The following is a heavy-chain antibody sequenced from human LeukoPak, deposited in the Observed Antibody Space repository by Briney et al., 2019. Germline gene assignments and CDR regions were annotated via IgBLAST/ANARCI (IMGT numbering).Heavy chain of an antibody. CDR2: ISGSGGST. CDR1: GFTFGSYA. CDR3: AKSLTGTVDY. J-gene: IGHJ4*02. Sequence: PGGSLRLSCAASGFTFGSYAMSWVRQAPGKGLEWVSGISGSGGSTYYADSVKGRFTISRDNSKNTLYLQMNSLRAEDTAVYYCAKSLTGTVDYWGQGTLVTVSS. V-gene: IGHV3-23*01. D-gene: IGHD1-20*01.